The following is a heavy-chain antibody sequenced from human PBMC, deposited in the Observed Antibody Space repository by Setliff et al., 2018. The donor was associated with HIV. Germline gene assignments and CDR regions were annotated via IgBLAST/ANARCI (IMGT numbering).Heavy chain of an antibody. CDR2: IYTSGST. V-gene: IGHV4-4*08. D-gene: IGHD3-9*01. J-gene: IGHJ4*02. CDR3: ATLRGHYDILTGYYRPYYFDY. CDR1: GGSISSYY. Sequence: SETLSLTCTVSGGSISSYYWSWIRQPPGKGLEWIGYIYTSGSTNYNPSLKSRVTISVDTSKNQFSLKLSSVTAADTAVYYCATLRGHYDILTGYYRPYYFDYWGQGTLVTSPQ.